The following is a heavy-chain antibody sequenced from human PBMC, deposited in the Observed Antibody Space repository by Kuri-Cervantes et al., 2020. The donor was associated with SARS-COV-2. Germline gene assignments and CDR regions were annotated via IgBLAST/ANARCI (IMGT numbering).Heavy chain of an antibody. CDR1: GYTFTSYY. V-gene: IGHV1-46*01. CDR3: ALHYYDSSGYYYAYYYGMDV. Sequence: ASVKVSCKASGYTFTSYYMHWVRQAPGQGLEWMGIINPSGGNTSYAQKFQGRVTMTRDTSTSTVYMELSSLRSEDTAVYYCALHYYDSSGYYYAYYYGMDVWGQGTMVTVSS. J-gene: IGHJ6*02. D-gene: IGHD3-22*01. CDR2: INPSGGNT.